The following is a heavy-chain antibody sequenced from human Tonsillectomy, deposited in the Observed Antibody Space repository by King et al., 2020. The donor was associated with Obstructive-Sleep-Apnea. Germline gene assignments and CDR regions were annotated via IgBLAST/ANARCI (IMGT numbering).Heavy chain of an antibody. J-gene: IGHJ2*01. CDR2: IYYSGST. D-gene: IGHD2-21*02. Sequence: VQLQESGPGLVKPSQTLSLTCTVSGGSISSGGYYWSWIRQHPGKGLEWIGDIYYSGSTYYNPSLKSRVTISVDTSKNQFSLKLSSVTAADTAVYYCARLGIVVVTAPWYFDLWGRGTLVTVSS. V-gene: IGHV4-31*03. CDR1: GGSISSGGYY. CDR3: ARLGIVVVTAPWYFDL.